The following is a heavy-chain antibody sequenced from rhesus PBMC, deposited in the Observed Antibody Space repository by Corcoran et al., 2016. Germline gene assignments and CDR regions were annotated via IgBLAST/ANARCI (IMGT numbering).Heavy chain of an antibody. V-gene: IGHV3S18*01. CDR2: ISYTGGST. Sequence: EVQLVESGGGLAKPGGSLRLSCAASGFSFSDYYMYWVRQAPGKGLEWVSGISYTGGSTYYAVSGKGRFNISRENAKNTLYLQMDSLRAEDTAVYDCARDPHLSDSGSYYGLLDYWGQGVLVTVSS. D-gene: IGHD3-16*01. CDR3: ARDPHLSDSGSYYGLLDY. CDR1: GFSFSDYY. J-gene: IGHJ4*01.